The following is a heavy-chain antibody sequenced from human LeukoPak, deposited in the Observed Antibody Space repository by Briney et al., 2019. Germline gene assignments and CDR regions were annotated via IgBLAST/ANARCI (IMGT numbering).Heavy chain of an antibody. V-gene: IGHV3-7*01. CDR2: INQDGSEK. CDR3: ARGREADYSNYNWFDP. CDR1: GFTFSTYY. J-gene: IGHJ5*02. Sequence: PGGSLRLSCAASGFTFSTYYMTWVRQAPGKGLEWVANINQDGSEKYYVDSVKGRFTISRDNAKNSLYLQMNSLRAEDTAVYYCARGREADYSNYNWFDPWGQGTLVTVSS. D-gene: IGHD4-11*01.